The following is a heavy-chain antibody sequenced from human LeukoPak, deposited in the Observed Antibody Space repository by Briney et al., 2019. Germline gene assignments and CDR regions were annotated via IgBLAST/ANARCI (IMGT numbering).Heavy chain of an antibody. V-gene: IGHV4-39*02. J-gene: IGHJ5*02. CDR2: IYYSGLT. D-gene: IGHD3-9*01. CDR3: ARDARWYDILTGYRAPNWFDP. CDR1: GDSIFSSSSY. Sequence: SETLSLTCSVSGDSIFSSSSYWGWIRQPPGKGLEWIGSIYYSGLTYYNPSLKSRVTISVDTSKNHFSLELSSVTAADTAVYYCARDARWYDILTGYRAPNWFDPWGQGTLVTVSS.